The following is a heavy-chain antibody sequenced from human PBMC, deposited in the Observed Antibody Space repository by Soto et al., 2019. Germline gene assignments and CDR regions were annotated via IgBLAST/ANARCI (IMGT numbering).Heavy chain of an antibody. J-gene: IGHJ5*02. CDR1: GGTFSSYT. CDR2: IIPILGIA. CDR3: ARVKYYYGSGSHKTTPDNWFDP. Sequence: QVQLVQSGAEVKKPGSSVKVSCKASGGTFSSYTISWVRQAPGQGLEWMGRIIPILGIANYAQKFQGRVTITADKSTSXXYXEXXSLRSEDTAVYYCARVKYYYGSGSHKTTPDNWFDPWGQGTLVTVSS. D-gene: IGHD3-10*01. V-gene: IGHV1-69*02.